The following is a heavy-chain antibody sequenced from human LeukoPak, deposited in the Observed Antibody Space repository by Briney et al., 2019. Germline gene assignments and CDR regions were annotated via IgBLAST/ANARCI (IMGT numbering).Heavy chain of an antibody. Sequence: PSETLSLTCTVSGGSISSYYWTWIRQPPGKGLEWIGYIYYSGDTNYNPSLRSRLTISLDTSKNQFSLKLSSVTAADTAVYYCARSPTYYYDSSGYPRGFGYWGQGTLVTVSS. V-gene: IGHV4-59*01. CDR1: GGSISSYY. D-gene: IGHD3-22*01. CDR2: IYYSGDT. J-gene: IGHJ4*02. CDR3: ARSPTYYYDSSGYPRGFGY.